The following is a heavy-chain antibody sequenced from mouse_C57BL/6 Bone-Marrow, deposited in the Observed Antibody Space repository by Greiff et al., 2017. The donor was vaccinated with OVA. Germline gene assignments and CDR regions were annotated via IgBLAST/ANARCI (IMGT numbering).Heavy chain of an antibody. CDR2: IYPGDGDT. CDR3: ARSGDYDWGYYFDY. J-gene: IGHJ2*01. D-gene: IGHD2-4*01. Sequence: QVQLQQSGPELVKPGASVKISCKASGYAFSSSWMNWVKQRPGKGLEWIGRIYPGDGDTNYNGKFKGKATLTADKSSSTAYMQLSSLTSEDSAVYFCARSGDYDWGYYFDYWGQGTTLTVSS. V-gene: IGHV1-82*01. CDR1: GYAFSSSW.